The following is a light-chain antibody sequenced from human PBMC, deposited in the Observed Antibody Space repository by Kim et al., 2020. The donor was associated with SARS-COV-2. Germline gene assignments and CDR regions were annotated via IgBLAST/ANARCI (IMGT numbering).Light chain of an antibody. Sequence: EIVLTQSPGTLSLSPGGRATLSCRASQSVSSSYLAWYQQKPGQAPRLLIYGASSRATGIPDRFSGSGSGTDFTLTISRLEPEDFAVYYCQQYGSSPDTFGQGTKLEIK. CDR1: QSVSSSY. J-gene: IGKJ2*01. CDR2: GAS. V-gene: IGKV3-20*01. CDR3: QQYGSSPDT.